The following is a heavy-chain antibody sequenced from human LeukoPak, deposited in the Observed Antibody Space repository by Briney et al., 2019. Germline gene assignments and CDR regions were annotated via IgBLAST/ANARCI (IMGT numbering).Heavy chain of an antibody. V-gene: IGHV1-18*01. CDR2: ISAYDGNT. CDR1: GGTFSSYA. J-gene: IGHJ4*02. Sequence: ASVKVSCKASGGTFSSYAISWVRQAPGQGLEWMGWISAYDGNTNYAQKLQGRVTMTTDTSTSTAYMELRSLRSDDTAVYYCARGAARPNHEIDYWGQGTLVTVSS. D-gene: IGHD6-6*01. CDR3: ARGAARPNHEIDY.